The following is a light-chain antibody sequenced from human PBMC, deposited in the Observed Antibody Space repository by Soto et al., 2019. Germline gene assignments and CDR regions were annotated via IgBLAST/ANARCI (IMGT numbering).Light chain of an antibody. V-gene: IGLV2-14*03. J-gene: IGLJ3*02. CDR2: GVT. CDR3: ASYTGSCTYL. Sequence: QSVLTQPASMSGSPGQSITISCTGTSGDVGFYDFVSWYQQHPGKVPRLIIYGVTKRPSGVSHRFSGSKSGNTASLTISGLQVEDEADYSCASYTGSCTYLFGGGTKLTVL. CDR1: SGDVGFYDF.